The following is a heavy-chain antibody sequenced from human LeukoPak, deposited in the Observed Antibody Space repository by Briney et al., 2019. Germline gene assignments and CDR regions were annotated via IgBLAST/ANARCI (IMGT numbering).Heavy chain of an antibody. CDR2: IYTSGST. J-gene: IGHJ3*02. D-gene: IGHD5-24*01. Sequence: SETLSLTCTVSGGSISNFYWSWIRQPAGQALEWIGRIYTSGSTNYNPSLKSRVTISVDTSKNQFSLKLSSVTAADTAVYYCARERRWLQYDAFDIWGQGTMVTVSS. V-gene: IGHV4-4*07. CDR1: GGSISNFY. CDR3: ARERRWLQYDAFDI.